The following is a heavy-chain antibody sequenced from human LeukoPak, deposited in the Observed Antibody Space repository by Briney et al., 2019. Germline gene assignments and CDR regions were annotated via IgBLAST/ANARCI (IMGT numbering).Heavy chain of an antibody. CDR1: GFTVSSYW. CDR3: ARDFGGNSDY. J-gene: IGHJ4*02. Sequence: GGSLRLSCAASGFTVSSYWMHWVRQAPGKGLVWVSRINRDGRTISYAGSVKGRFTISRDNAKNTLYLQMNSLRSEDTAVYYSARDFGGNSDYWGQGTLVTVSS. D-gene: IGHD4-23*01. CDR2: INRDGRTI. V-gene: IGHV3-74*01.